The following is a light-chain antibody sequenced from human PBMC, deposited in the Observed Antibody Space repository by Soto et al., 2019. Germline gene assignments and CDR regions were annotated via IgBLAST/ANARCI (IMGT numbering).Light chain of an antibody. CDR3: QQYENLPIT. Sequence: DIQMTQSPSSLSASVGDRVTITCQASQGIRNYLNCYQQKPGKAPKLLTYDASNLETGVPSRCSGSGSGTDFALTISSLQAEDIATYYCQQYENLPITFGQGTRLDIK. CDR2: DAS. V-gene: IGKV1-33*01. CDR1: QGIRNY. J-gene: IGKJ5*01.